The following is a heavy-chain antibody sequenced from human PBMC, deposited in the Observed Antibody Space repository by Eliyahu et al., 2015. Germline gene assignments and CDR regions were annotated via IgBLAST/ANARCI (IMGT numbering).Heavy chain of an antibody. J-gene: IGHJ6*02. CDR1: GXXFXXXG. CDR2: ISYDGSNK. CDR3: AKDLSVWGSLWHYGMDV. V-gene: IGHV3-30*18. D-gene: IGHD3-16*01. Sequence: QVQLVESGGGVVQPGRSLRLSCAAXGXXFXXXGMHWVRQAPGKGLGWVAVISYDGSNKYYADSVKGRFTISRDNSKNTLYLQMNSLRAEDTAVYYCAKDLSVWGSLWHYGMDVWGQGTTVTVSS.